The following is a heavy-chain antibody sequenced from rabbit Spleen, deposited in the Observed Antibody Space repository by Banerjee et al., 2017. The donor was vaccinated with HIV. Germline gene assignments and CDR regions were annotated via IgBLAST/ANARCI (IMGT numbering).Heavy chain of an antibody. CDR3: ARDTGSSFSSYGMDL. V-gene: IGHV1S45*01. Sequence: QEQLEESGGDLVKPGASLTLTCTASGFSFSSSDYMCWVRQAPGKGLEWISCIASGSSGFTYSATWAKGRFTISKTSSTTVTLQMTSLTVADTATYFCARDTGSSFSSYGMDLWGPGTLVTVS. D-gene: IGHD8-1*01. J-gene: IGHJ6*01. CDR1: GFSFSSSDY. CDR2: IASGSSGFT.